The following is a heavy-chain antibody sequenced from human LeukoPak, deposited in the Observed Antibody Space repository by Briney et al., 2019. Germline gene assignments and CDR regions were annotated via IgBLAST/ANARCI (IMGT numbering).Heavy chain of an antibody. J-gene: IGHJ3*02. D-gene: IGHD2-8*01. CDR1: GFTFSSYW. V-gene: IGHV3-74*01. CDR2: INTDGSST. Sequence: PGGSLRLSCAASGFTFSSYWMHWVRQAPGKGLVWVSRINTDGSSTSYADSVKGRFTISRDNAKNTLYLQMNSLRAEDTAVYYCARVRDIVLMVYATPDAFDIWGQGTMVTVSS. CDR3: ARVRDIVLMVYATPDAFDI.